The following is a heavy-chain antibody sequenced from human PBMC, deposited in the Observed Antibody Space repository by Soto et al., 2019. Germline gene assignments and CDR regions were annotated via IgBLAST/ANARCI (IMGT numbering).Heavy chain of an antibody. J-gene: IGHJ4*02. CDR1: GFTFSNAW. D-gene: IGHD2-2*01. V-gene: IGHV3-15*01. CDR3: TTGGPVLDY. Sequence: GGSLRLSCAASGFTFSNAWMSWVRQAPGKGLEWVGCIKSKTDGGTTDYAAPVKGRFTISRDDSKNTLYLQMNSLKTEDTAVYYCTTGGPVLDYWGQGTLVTVSS. CDR2: IKSKTDGGTT.